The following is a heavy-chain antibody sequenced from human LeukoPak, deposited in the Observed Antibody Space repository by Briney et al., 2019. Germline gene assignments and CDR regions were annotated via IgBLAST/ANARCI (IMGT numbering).Heavy chain of an antibody. CDR2: IYYSGST. J-gene: IGHJ4*02. Sequence: PSETLSLTCTVSGGSISSYYWSWIRQPPGKGLEWIGYIYYSGSTNYNPSLKSRVTISVDKSKNQFSLKLNSVTAADTAIYYCADAGYYCLGKWGQGTLVIVSS. V-gene: IGHV4-59*03. CDR3: ADAGYYCLGK. CDR1: GGSISSYY. D-gene: IGHD3-9*01.